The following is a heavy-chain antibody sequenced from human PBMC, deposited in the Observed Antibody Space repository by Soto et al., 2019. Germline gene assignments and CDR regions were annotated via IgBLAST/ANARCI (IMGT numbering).Heavy chain of an antibody. J-gene: IGHJ4*02. D-gene: IGHD2-15*01. Sequence: QVQLQESGPGLVKPSQTLSLTCTVSGGSISSGNYYWSWIRQPPGKGLEWIGFISYSGSTYYSTSLKRRVTISLATSKSQFSLNLSFVTAADTAVYYCATMGTPATGLYFFDYWGQGSLVTVSS. CDR1: GGSISSGNYY. CDR2: ISYSGST. V-gene: IGHV4-30-4*01. CDR3: ATMGTPATGLYFFDY.